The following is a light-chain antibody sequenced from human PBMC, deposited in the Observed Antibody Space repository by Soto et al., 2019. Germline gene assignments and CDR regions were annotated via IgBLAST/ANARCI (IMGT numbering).Light chain of an antibody. CDR1: QSVLYSANNKNY. J-gene: IGKJ1*01. CDR2: WAS. V-gene: IGKV4-1*01. Sequence: DIVMTQSPDSLAVSLDERATINCKSSQSVLYSANNKNYLTWYQQKPGQPPKLHIYWASTREAGVPDRFSGRASGTDFTLTISSLQAEDVAVYYCQQYCSTPWTFGQGTKVEIK. CDR3: QQYCSTPWT.